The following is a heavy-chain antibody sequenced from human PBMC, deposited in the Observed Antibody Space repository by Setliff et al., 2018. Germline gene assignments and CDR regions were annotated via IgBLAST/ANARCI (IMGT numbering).Heavy chain of an antibody. V-gene: IGHV4-34*01. J-gene: IGHJ6*03. CDR2: ISHTGST. Sequence: GSLRLSCAASGFTVSSNYMSWVRQSPGKGLEWIGEISHTGSTNYNPSLKSRVTISINTSKKQFSLMMNSVTAADTGVYFCARVVPTARRGRLYYYYMDVWDKGATVTVSS. CDR1: GFTVSSNY. D-gene: IGHD1-1*01. CDR3: ARVVPTARRGRLYYYYMDV.